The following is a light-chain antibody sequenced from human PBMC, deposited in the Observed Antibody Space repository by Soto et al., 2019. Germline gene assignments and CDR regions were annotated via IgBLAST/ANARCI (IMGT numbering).Light chain of an antibody. V-gene: IGKV1-39*01. CDR2: AAS. J-gene: IGKJ4*01. CDR1: QSISSY. CDR3: QQANSFPFT. Sequence: DIETTQSPSSLSASVGDRVTITCRASQSISSYLNWYQQKPGKAPKLLIYAASSLQSGVPSRFSGSGSGTDFTLTISSLQPEDFATYFCQQANSFPFTFGGGTKVDIK.